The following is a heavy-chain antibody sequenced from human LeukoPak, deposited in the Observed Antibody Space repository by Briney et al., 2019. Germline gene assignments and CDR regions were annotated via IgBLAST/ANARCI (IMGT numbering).Heavy chain of an antibody. CDR1: GYSISSGYY. CDR3: ARGSSRGDWFDP. CDR2: IYHSGST. D-gene: IGHD3-10*01. V-gene: IGHV4-38-2*02. Sequence: SETLSLTCTVSGYSISSGYYWGWIRQPPGKGLEWIGSIYHSGSTYYNPSLKSRVTISVDTSKNQFSLKLSSVTAADTAVYYCARGSSRGDWFDPWGQGTLVTVSS. J-gene: IGHJ5*02.